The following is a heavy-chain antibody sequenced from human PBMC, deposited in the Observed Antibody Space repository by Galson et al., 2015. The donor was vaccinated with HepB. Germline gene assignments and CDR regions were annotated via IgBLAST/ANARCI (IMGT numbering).Heavy chain of an antibody. CDR2: ISSSSTYT. J-gene: IGHJ3*02. CDR1: GFTFSDYY. Sequence: LRLSCAASGFTFSDYYMNWIRQAPGKGLEWVSYISSSSTYTDYADSVKGRFTISRDNAKKSLYLQMNSPRPEDTAVYYCARSLYGDYAFDIWGQGTMVTVSS. CDR3: ARSLYGDYAFDI. V-gene: IGHV3-11*06. D-gene: IGHD4-17*01.